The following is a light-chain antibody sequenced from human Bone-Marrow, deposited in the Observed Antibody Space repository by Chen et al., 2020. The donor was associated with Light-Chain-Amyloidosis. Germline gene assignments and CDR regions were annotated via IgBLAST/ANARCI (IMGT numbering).Light chain of an antibody. Sequence: YVLTQPSSVSVAPARTATIACGGNNIGSTGVHWYQQTPGQAPLLVVYDDSDRPSGIPERLSGSNSGNTATLTISRVEAGDEADYYCQVWDRSSDRPVFGGGTKLTVL. CDR1: NIGSTG. CDR3: QVWDRSSDRPV. V-gene: IGLV3-21*02. J-gene: IGLJ3*02. CDR2: DDS.